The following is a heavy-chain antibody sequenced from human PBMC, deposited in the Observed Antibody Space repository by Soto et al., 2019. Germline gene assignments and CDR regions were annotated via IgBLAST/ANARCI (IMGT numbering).Heavy chain of an antibody. CDR2: INPSGGST. J-gene: IGHJ4*02. Sequence: QVQLVQSGAEVKKPGASVKVSCKASGYTFTSYYMHWVRQAPGQGLECMGIINPSGGSTSYAQKFQGRVTMTRDTSTSTVYMELSSLRSEDTAVYYCARDPRDYSSSWYYFDYWLQGTLVTVSS. V-gene: IGHV1-46*01. CDR1: GYTFTSYY. CDR3: ARDPRDYSSSWYYFDY. D-gene: IGHD6-13*01.